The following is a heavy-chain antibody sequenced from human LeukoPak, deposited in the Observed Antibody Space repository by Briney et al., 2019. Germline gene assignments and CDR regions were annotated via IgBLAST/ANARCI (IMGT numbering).Heavy chain of an antibody. CDR3: AREGGFYRPLDY. CDR2: IYYSGST. V-gene: IGHV4-61*01. J-gene: IGHJ4*02. D-gene: IGHD3-3*01. CDR1: GGSVSSGSSY. Sequence: TSETLSLTCTVSGGSVSSGSSYWSWIRQPPGKGLEWIGYIYYSGSTNYNPSLKSRVTISVDTSKNQFSLKLRSVTAADTAVYYCAREGGFYRPLDYSGQGTLVTVSS.